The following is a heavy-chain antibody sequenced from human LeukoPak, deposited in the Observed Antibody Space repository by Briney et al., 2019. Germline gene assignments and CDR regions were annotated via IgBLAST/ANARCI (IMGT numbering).Heavy chain of an antibody. CDR3: ARTQHCSSTSCPHGLDS. J-gene: IGHJ4*02. CDR2: LYQGGST. Sequence: TSETLSLTCAVSGGSISSGGFSWSWIRQSPGKGLEYIGYLYQGGSTYYNPPLCSRVTISGDRSKNHFFLTLTSVTAADTAVYYCARTQHCSSTSCPHGLDSWGQGTLVTVSS. D-gene: IGHD2-2*01. CDR1: GGSISSGGFS. V-gene: IGHV4-30-2*06.